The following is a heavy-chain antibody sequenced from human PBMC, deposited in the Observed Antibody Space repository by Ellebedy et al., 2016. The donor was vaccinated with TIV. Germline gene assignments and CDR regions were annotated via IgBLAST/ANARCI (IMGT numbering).Heavy chain of an antibody. J-gene: IGHJ6*02. CDR1: GFTFSSYA. V-gene: IGHV3-23*01. D-gene: IGHD3-22*01. CDR2: ISGSGGST. CDR3: AKKKYGVSFVRDSYYGMDV. Sequence: GGSLRLXCAASGFTFSSYAMSWVRQAPGKGLEWVSAISGSGGSTYYADSVKGRFTISRDNSKNTLYLQMNSLRAEDTAVYYCAKKKYGVSFVRDSYYGMDVWGQGTTVTVSS.